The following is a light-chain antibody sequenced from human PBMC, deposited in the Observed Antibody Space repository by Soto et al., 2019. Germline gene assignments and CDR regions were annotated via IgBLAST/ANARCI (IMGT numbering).Light chain of an antibody. V-gene: IGKV1-5*03. CDR1: QSISSW. CDR3: QQYTSYWWT. CDR2: KAS. J-gene: IGKJ1*01. Sequence: DIQMTQSPSTLSAFVGDRVTITCRASQSISSWLAWCQQKPGKAPKLLIYKASSLESGVPSRFSGSESGTEFTLTISSLQPDDFATYYCQQYTSYWWTFGQGTKVEIK.